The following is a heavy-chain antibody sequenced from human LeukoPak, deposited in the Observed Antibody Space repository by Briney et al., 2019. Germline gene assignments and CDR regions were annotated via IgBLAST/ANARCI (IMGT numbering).Heavy chain of an antibody. CDR2: IKQDGSEK. Sequence: GGSLRLSCAASGFTFSSYWMSWVRQAPGKGLEWVANIKQDGSEKYYVDSVKGRFTISRDNAKNSLYLQMNSLRAEDTAVYYCASPKTPSGSYGDFDYWGQGTLVTVSS. V-gene: IGHV3-7*03. CDR1: GFTFSSYW. D-gene: IGHD1-26*01. CDR3: ASPKTPSGSYGDFDY. J-gene: IGHJ4*02.